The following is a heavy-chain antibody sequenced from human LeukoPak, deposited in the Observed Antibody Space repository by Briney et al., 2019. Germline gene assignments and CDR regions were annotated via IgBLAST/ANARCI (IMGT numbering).Heavy chain of an antibody. V-gene: IGHV3-30*03. CDR2: ISYDGSDK. CDR3: ARELSSGY. Sequence: GRSQRLSCATSGFIFSNYGMHWVRQAPGKGLEWVAVISYDGSDKYYGDSVKGRFTISRDNSKNTLYLQLNSLRAEDTAVYYCARELSSGYWGQGTLVTVSS. J-gene: IGHJ4*02. CDR1: GFIFSNYG. D-gene: IGHD3-16*02.